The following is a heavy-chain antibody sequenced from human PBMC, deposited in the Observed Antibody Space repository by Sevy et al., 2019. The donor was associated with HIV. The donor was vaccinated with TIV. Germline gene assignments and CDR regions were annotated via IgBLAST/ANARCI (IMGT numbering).Heavy chain of an antibody. CDR3: AREGAYYDSSGYQDAFDI. CDR2: IYSGGST. V-gene: IGHV3-53*04. CDR1: GFTVSSNY. Sequence: GGSLRLSCAASGFTVSSNYMSWVRQAPGKGLEWVSVIYSGGSTYYGDSVKGRFTISRHNSKNTLYLQMNSLRAEDTAVYYCAREGAYYDSSGYQDAFDIWGQGTMVTVSS. D-gene: IGHD3-22*01. J-gene: IGHJ3*02.